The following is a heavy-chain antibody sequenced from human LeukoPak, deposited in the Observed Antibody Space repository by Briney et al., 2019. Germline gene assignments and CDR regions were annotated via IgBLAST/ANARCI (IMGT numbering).Heavy chain of an antibody. CDR1: GGSISSGSYY. J-gene: IGHJ3*02. CDR3: ARDLEGGNQWGAFDI. CDR2: IYTSGST. V-gene: IGHV4-61*02. D-gene: IGHD3-16*01. Sequence: SQTLSLTCTVSGGSISSGSYYWSWIRQPAGKGLEWIGRIYTSGSTNYNPSLKSRVTISVDTSKNQFSLKLSPVTAADTAVYYCARDLEGGNQWGAFDIWGQGTMVTVSS.